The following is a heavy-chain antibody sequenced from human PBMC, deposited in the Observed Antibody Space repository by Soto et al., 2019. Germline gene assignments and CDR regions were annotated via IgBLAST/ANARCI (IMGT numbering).Heavy chain of an antibody. V-gene: IGHV4-30-4*08. CDR2: IYVSNSRSS. D-gene: IGHD3-10*01. Sequence: SETLSLTCTVSGAFISSGAYYWSWIRRHPGKGMGFIGYIYVSNSRSSYYNPSLKSRVTISVDTSKNQFSLKLSSVTAADTAVYYCARSLITMVPEADWGQGTLVTVSS. J-gene: IGHJ4*02. CDR1: GAFISSGAYY. CDR3: ARSLITMVPEAD.